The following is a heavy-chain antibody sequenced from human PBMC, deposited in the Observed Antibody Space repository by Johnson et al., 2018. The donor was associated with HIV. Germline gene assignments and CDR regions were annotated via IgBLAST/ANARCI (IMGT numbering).Heavy chain of an antibody. V-gene: IGHV3-7*01. J-gene: IGHJ3*02. CDR2: IRQDGSEK. D-gene: IGHD3-22*01. CDR1: ESTFSSYW. CDR3: ARALYYYDRGDAFDI. Sequence: VQLVESGGGLVQPGGSLRLSCEASESTFSSYWMNWLRQAPGKGLEWVANIRQDGSEKYYVVSVKGRFTVSRDNARKSLYLQMNSLRAEETAGYYWARALYYYDRGDAFDIWGQGTMVTVSS.